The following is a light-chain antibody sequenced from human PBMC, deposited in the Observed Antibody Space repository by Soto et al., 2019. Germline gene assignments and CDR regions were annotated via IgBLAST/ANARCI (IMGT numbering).Light chain of an antibody. CDR2: GNR. Sequence: QSVLTQPPSVSGAPGQRVTTSCTGNSSNIGAGYDVHWYQQLPGTAPKLLIFGNRNRPSGVPDRFSGSKSGSSASLAITGLQAEDEADYYCGTWDVSLRAGVFGGGTKLTVL. V-gene: IGLV1-40*01. CDR1: SSNIGAGYD. J-gene: IGLJ3*02. CDR3: GTWDVSLRAGV.